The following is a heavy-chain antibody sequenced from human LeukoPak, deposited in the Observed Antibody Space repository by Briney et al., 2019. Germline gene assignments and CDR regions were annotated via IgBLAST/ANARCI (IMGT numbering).Heavy chain of an antibody. V-gene: IGHV3-30*02. CDR1: GFTFSSYG. CDR2: IRYDGSNK. CDR3: AKDPYLPPDYGGNSGGGRIDY. Sequence: PGGSLRLSCAASGFTFSSYGMHWVRQAPGKGLEWVAFIRYDGSNKYYADSVKGRFTISRDNSKNTLYLQMNSLRAEDTAVYYCAKDPYLPPDYGGNSGGGRIDYWGQGTLVTVSS. J-gene: IGHJ4*02. D-gene: IGHD4-23*01.